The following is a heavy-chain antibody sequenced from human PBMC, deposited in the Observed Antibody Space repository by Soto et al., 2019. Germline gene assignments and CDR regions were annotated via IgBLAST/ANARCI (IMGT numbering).Heavy chain of an antibody. D-gene: IGHD6-13*01. CDR3: ARHPERIAQIGWFDP. Sequence: EVQLVESGGGLVQPGGSLRLSCEASGFTFSSYTMNWVRQAPGKGREGVSYISSSSSTIYYADSVKGRFTISRDNAKNSLYLQMNSLRAEDTAVYYCARHPERIAQIGWFDPWGQGTLVTVSS. CDR2: ISSSSSTI. J-gene: IGHJ5*02. V-gene: IGHV3-48*01. CDR1: GFTFSSYT.